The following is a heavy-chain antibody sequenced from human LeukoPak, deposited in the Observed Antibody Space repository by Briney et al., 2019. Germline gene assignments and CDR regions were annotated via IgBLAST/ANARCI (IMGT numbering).Heavy chain of an antibody. V-gene: IGHV3-74*01. CDR1: GFTFSSYW. CDR3: ATLYYDSSGRFYWYFDL. J-gene: IGHJ2*01. D-gene: IGHD3-22*01. Sequence: PGGSLRLSCAASGFTFSSYWMHWVRQAPGKGLVWVSRINSDGSSTSYADSVKGRFTISRDNAKNTLYLQMNSLRAEDTAAYYCATLYYDSSGRFYWYFDLWGRGTLVTDSS. CDR2: INSDGSST.